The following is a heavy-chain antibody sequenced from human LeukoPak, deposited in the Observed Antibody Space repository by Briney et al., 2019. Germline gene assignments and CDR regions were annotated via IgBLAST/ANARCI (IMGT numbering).Heavy chain of an antibody. CDR1: GFTVSSNY. D-gene: IGHD3-22*01. J-gene: IGHJ4*02. V-gene: IGHV3-53*01. Sequence: PGGSLRLSCAASGFTVSSNYMSWVRQAPGKGLEWVSVIYAGGRTYYADSVQGRFTISRDNSKNTMYLQMNRLRAEDTAVYYCASWTYYYHSSGYYWGQGTLVTVSS. CDR2: IYAGGRT. CDR3: ASWTYYYHSSGYY.